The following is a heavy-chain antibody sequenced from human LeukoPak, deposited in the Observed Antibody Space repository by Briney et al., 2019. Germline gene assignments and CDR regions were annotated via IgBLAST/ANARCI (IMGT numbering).Heavy chain of an antibody. CDR2: MNPNRGNT. CDR1: GYTFTSYD. J-gene: IGHJ5*02. Sequence: ASVKVSCKSSGYTFTSYDINSVRQATGQGLEWMGWMNPNRGNTGYAQKFQGRVTMTRNTSISTADIELSTLKPHDTGVYCCAFRRRGLLKGSRDFDPWGQGTLVTVSS. D-gene: IGHD2-21*01. V-gene: IGHV1-8*01. CDR3: AFRRRGLLKGSRDFDP.